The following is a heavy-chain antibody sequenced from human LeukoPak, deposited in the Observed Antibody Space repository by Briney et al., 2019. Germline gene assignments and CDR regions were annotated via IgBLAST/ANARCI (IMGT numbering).Heavy chain of an antibody. CDR2: FDPEDGET. CDR1: GYTLTELS. D-gene: IGHD1-26*01. J-gene: IGHJ3*02. CDR3: ATANLRGSPDAFDI. V-gene: IGHV1-24*01. Sequence: GASVKVSCKVSGYTLTELSMHWVRQAPGKGLEWMGGFDPEDGETIYAQKFQGRVTMTEDTSTDTAYMELSSLRSEDTAVYYCATANLRGSPDAFDIWGQGTMVTVSS.